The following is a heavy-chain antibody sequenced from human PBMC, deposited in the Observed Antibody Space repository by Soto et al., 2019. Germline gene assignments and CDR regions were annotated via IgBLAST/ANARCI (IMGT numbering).Heavy chain of an antibody. CDR3: ARDWSGQLVGDYYYYYYGMDV. Sequence: PGGSLRLSCAASGFTFSSYGMHWVRQAPGKGLEWVAVIWYDGSNKYYADSVKGRFTISRDNSKNTLYLQMNSLRAEDTAVYYCARDWSGQLVGDYYYYYYGMDVWGQGTTVTVSS. V-gene: IGHV3-33*01. D-gene: IGHD6-6*01. J-gene: IGHJ6*02. CDR2: IWYDGSNK. CDR1: GFTFSSYG.